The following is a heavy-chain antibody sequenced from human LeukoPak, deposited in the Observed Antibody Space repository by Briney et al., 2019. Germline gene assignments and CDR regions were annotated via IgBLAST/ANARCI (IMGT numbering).Heavy chain of an antibody. Sequence: GGSLRLSCEASGFTFSTYFMNWVRQAPGKGLEWVSSISTMGTYTHYADSVKGRFTISRDNAKNSLYLEMNSLRAEDTAVYYCARDGPYSDSWSGPFPFDMWGQGTMVTVSS. V-gene: IGHV3-21*01. CDR1: GFTFSTYF. CDR2: ISTMGTYT. CDR3: ARDGPYSDSWSGPFPFDM. D-gene: IGHD3-3*01. J-gene: IGHJ3*02.